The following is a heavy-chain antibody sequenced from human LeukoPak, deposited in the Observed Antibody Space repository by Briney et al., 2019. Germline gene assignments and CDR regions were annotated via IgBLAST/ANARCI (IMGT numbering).Heavy chain of an antibody. CDR1: GFTFSHFG. CDR2: IWSDATNQ. V-gene: IGHV3-33*06. D-gene: IGHD4-11*01. J-gene: IGHJ4*02. CDR3: AKDAQRGFDYRNSLEH. Sequence: AGTSLRLSCEASGFTFSHFGMHGVRQAPGKGLEWVAVIWSDATNQYYGDSVKGRFTISRGNFKKTVSLQMDSLRAEDTAVYYCAKDAQRGFDYRNSLEHWGQGSLVTVSS.